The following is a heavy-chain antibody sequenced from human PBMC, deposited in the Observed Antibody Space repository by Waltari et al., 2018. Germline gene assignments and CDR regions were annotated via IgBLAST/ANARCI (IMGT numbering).Heavy chain of an antibody. J-gene: IGHJ5*01. Sequence: QVHLQESGPGLVKPSETLSLTCTVSNGPLNNHYWSWIRQPPGKRMEWIGWINQITGDTNYNPSLESRVIISSDISKNQFSLKLTSVTAADTAIYYCAREGSLYSSTGGWIGPWGQGMLVTVSS. CDR3: AREGSLYSSTGGWIGP. CDR2: INQITGDT. CDR1: NGPLNNHY. D-gene: IGHD2-2*01. V-gene: IGHV4-59*11.